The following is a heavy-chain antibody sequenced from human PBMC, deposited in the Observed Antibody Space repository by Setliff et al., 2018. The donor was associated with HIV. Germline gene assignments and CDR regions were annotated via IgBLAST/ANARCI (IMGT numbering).Heavy chain of an antibody. V-gene: IGHV3-7*01. CDR2: INQDGGQK. CDR3: ARDKGPNLLDY. Sequence: PGGSLRLSCAASGLTFSSYWISWVRQAPGKGLEWVANINQDGGQKYYVDSVKGRFTISRDNAKNSLYLQMNSLRAEDTAVYYCARDKGPNLLDYWGQGTLVTVSS. CDR1: GLTFSSYW. J-gene: IGHJ4*02. D-gene: IGHD2-8*01.